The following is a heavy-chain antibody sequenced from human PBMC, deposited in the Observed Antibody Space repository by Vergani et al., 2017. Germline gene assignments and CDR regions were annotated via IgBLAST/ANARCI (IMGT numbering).Heavy chain of an antibody. CDR2: ISSSSSYI. J-gene: IGHJ4*02. Sequence: EVQLVESGGGLVKPGGSLRLSCAASGFTFSSYSMNWVRQAPGKGLEWVSSISSSSSYIYYADSVKGRFTISRDNDKNSLYLQMNSLRAEDTAVYYCARAIAVAASDFDYWGQGTLVTVSS. CDR1: GFTFSSYS. CDR3: ARAIAVAASDFDY. V-gene: IGHV3-21*01. D-gene: IGHD6-19*01.